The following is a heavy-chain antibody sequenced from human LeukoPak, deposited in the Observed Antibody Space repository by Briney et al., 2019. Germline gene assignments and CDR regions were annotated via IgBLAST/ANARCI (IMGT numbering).Heavy chain of an antibody. V-gene: IGHV3-33*01. CDR1: GFTFSSYG. D-gene: IGHD4-11*01. CDR3: ARDKATVTSHYYYGMDV. CDR2: IWHDGSNK. Sequence: AGGSLRLSCAASGFTFSSYGMHWVRQAPGKGLEWVAVIWHDGSNKYYADSVKGRFTISRDNSKNTQYLQMNSLRAEDTAVYYCARDKATVTSHYYYGMDVWGQGTTVTVSS. J-gene: IGHJ6*02.